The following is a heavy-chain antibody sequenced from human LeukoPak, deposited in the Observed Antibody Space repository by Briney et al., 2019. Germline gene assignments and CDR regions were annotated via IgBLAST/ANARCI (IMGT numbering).Heavy chain of an antibody. CDR2: IYYSGST. Sequence: SETLSLTCTVSGGSISSYYWSWIRQPPGKGLEWIGYIYYSGSTNYNPSLKSRVTISVDTSKNQFSLKLSSVTAADTAEYYCARRKSLLQNYYYYYGMDVWGQGTTVTVSS. J-gene: IGHJ6*02. V-gene: IGHV4-59*08. D-gene: IGHD1-26*01. CDR1: GGSISSYY. CDR3: ARRKSLLQNYYYYYGMDV.